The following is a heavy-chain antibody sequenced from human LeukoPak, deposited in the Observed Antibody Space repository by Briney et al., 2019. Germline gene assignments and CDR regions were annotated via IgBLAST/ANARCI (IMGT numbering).Heavy chain of an antibody. D-gene: IGHD3-22*01. CDR2: IGSSSYTI. Sequence: GALRLSCAASGFIFSSNNMNWVRQAPGKGLEWISYIGSSSYTIYYADSVKGRFTISRDNAKNSLYLQLNSLRDEDTAVYYCAKQDKSGYYGAFDIWGQGTMVTVSS. V-gene: IGHV3-48*02. J-gene: IGHJ3*02. CDR3: AKQDKSGYYGAFDI. CDR1: GFIFSSNN.